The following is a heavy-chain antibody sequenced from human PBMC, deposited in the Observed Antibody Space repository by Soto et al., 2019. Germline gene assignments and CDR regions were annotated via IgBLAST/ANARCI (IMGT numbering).Heavy chain of an antibody. CDR3: ARHVNRGAIFDY. J-gene: IGHJ4*02. D-gene: IGHD3-3*01. Sequence: SETLSLTCTVSGGYLSSYYLSWIRQPPGKGLEWIGYINYSGSTTYNPSLRSRVTISVDTSKNQLSLKLSSVTAADTAVYYCARHVNRGAIFDYWGQGTLVTVSS. CDR1: GGYLSSYY. CDR2: INYSGST. V-gene: IGHV4-59*08.